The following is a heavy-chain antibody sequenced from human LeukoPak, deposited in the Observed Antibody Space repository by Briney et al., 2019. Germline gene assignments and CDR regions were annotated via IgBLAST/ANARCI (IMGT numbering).Heavy chain of an antibody. J-gene: IGHJ4*02. CDR1: GGSISSSSYY. D-gene: IGHD5-12*01. CDR3: ARTPDIAVISD. CDR2: IYSSGRT. Sequence: SETLSLTCGVSGGSISSSSYYWGWIRQPPGKGLEWIGSIYSSGRTYYNPSLQSRVTIAVDTSKHQFSLKLTSVTATDTAVYYCARTPDIAVISDWGQGTLVIVSS. V-gene: IGHV4-39*01.